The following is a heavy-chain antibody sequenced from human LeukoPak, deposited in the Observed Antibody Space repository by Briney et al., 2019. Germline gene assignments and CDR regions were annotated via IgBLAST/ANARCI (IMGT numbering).Heavy chain of an antibody. Sequence: GASLKISCKGSGYLCTSCWIGWVRQLPGKGLEWMGIINPGDSDTRYSPSFQGQVTISADKSISTAYLQWSSLKASDTAMYYCAVRLGSGWAYFDYWGQGTLVTVSS. D-gene: IGHD6-19*01. J-gene: IGHJ4*02. CDR3: AVRLGSGWAYFDY. CDR1: GYLCTSCW. CDR2: INPGDSDT. V-gene: IGHV5-51*01.